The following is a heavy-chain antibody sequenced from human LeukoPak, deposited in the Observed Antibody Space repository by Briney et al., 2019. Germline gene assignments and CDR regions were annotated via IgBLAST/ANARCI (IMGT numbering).Heavy chain of an antibody. CDR2: INHSGST. CDR1: GGSFSGYY. J-gene: IGHJ2*01. CDR3: ARSYYATYRGYFDL. D-gene: IGHD3-3*01. V-gene: IGHV4-34*01. Sequence: SETLSLTCAVYGGSFSGYYWSWIRQPPGKGLEWIGEINHSGSTNYNPSLKSRVTISVDTSKNQFSLKLSSVTAADTAVYYCARSYYATYRGYFDLWGRGTLVTVSS.